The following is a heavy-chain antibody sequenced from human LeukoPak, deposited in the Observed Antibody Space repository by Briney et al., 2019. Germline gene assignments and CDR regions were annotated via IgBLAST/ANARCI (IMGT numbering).Heavy chain of an antibody. CDR1: GFTFNNYA. Sequence: GGSLRLSCAASGFTFNNYAMNWVRQAPGKGLEWVSSISSSSSYIYYADSVKGRFTISRDNAKNSLYLQMNSLRAEDTAVYYCAKAGEIAAAGTRILRDYFDYWGQGTLVTVSS. CDR2: ISSSSSYI. V-gene: IGHV3-21*01. J-gene: IGHJ4*02. CDR3: AKAGEIAAAGTRILRDYFDY. D-gene: IGHD6-13*01.